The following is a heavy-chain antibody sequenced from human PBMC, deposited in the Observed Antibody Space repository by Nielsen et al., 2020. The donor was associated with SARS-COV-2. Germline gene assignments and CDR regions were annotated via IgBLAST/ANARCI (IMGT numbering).Heavy chain of an antibody. CDR1: GGAISSYY. CDR3: ARGSDEGLAL. CDR2: IYDSGNT. D-gene: IGHD3-3*01. J-gene: IGHJ4*02. V-gene: IGHV4-59*13. Sequence: SETLSLTCTVSGGAISSYYWTWIRQPPEKGLKWIAYIYDSGNTNYSPSLKSRVTISVDTSRNQFSLKLTSVTAADTAVYYCARGSDEGLALWGQGTLVTVSS.